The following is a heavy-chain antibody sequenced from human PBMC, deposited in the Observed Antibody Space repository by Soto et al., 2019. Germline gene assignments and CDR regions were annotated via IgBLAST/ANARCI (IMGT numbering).Heavy chain of an antibody. CDR2: IFPGDSDT. Sequence: HGESLKISCKVSGYIFTTYWIGWVRQMSGKGLEWMGIIFPGDSDTKYSPSFQGHVTISADKSLNTAYLQWTSLKPSDSAMYYCARLGSSGNDYWGQGTLVTVSS. CDR1: GYIFTTYW. J-gene: IGHJ4*02. V-gene: IGHV5-51*01. CDR3: ARLGSSGNDY. D-gene: IGHD6-19*01.